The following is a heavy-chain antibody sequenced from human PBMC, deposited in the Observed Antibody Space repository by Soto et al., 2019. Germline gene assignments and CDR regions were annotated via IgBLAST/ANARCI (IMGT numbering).Heavy chain of an antibody. D-gene: IGHD3-3*01. CDR1: GFTFSSYS. V-gene: IGHV3-21*01. Sequence: LRLSCAASGFTFSSYSMNWVRQAPGKGLEWVSSISSSSSYIYYADSVKGRFTISRDNAKNSLYLQMNSLRAEDTAVYYCARGGDYDFWSGYGGYFDYWGQGTLVTVSS. CDR2: ISSSSSYI. CDR3: ARGGDYDFWSGYGGYFDY. J-gene: IGHJ4*02.